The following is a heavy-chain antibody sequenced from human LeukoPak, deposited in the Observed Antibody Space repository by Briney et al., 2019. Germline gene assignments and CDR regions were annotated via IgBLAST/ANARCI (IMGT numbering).Heavy chain of an antibody. CDR3: ARVGVWGYYYDSSGYSPSPFDY. J-gene: IGHJ4*02. V-gene: IGHV4-39*07. CDR1: GGSISSSTYY. CDR2: FYYSGST. D-gene: IGHD3-22*01. Sequence: SETLSLTCTVSGGSISSSTYYWGWIRQPPGKGLEWIGNFYYSGSTYYNPSLKSRVTISVDTSKNQFSLKLTSVTAADTAVYYCARVGVWGYYYDSSGYSPSPFDYWGQGTLVTVSS.